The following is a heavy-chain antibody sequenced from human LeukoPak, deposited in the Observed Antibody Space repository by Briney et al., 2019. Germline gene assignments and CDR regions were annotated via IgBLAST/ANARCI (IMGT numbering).Heavy chain of an antibody. CDR1: EFSVSNNY. J-gene: IGHJ4*02. Sequence: GGSLRLSCAASEFSVSNNYMNWVRQAPGKGLEWVSVIYSGGNTYYADSVKGRFTISRDNSKSTLYLQMNSLRAEDTAVYYCASSFFNGYSYGFDYWGQGTLVTVSS. D-gene: IGHD5-18*01. CDR2: IYSGGNT. CDR3: ASSFFNGYSYGFDY. V-gene: IGHV3-66*01.